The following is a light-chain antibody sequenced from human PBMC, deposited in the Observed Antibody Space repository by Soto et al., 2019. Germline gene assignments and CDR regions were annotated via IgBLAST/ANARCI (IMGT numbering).Light chain of an antibody. V-gene: IGLV1-44*01. CDR3: AAWDVSLKGFV. Sequence: QSVLTHPPSASGTPGQRVTCSCSGSSSNIGINTVNWYRQLPGTAPQLLISDNHRRPSGVPDRFSGSKSGTSASLAISGLQSEDEATYFCAAWDVSLKGFVFGTGTKVTVL. CDR1: SSNIGINT. J-gene: IGLJ1*01. CDR2: DNH.